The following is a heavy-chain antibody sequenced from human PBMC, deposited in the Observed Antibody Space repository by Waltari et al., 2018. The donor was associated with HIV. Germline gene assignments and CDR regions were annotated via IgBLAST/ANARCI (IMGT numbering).Heavy chain of an antibody. CDR1: GVSISSYY. CDR2: IYSSGST. J-gene: IGHJ4*02. Sequence: QVQLQESGPGLVKPSETLSLTCTVSGVSISSYYWSWIRQPPGKGLEWIGYIYSSGSTNYNTSFKSRVTISVDTSKNQFSLSLSSVTAADTAVYYCARVVVVGVAVAACDYWGQGTLVTVSS. CDR3: ARVVVVGVAVAACDY. V-gene: IGHV4-59*01. D-gene: IGHD6-19*01.